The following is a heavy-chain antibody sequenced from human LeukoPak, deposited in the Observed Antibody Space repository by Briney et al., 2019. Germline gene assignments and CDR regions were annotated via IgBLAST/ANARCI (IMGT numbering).Heavy chain of an antibody. V-gene: IGHV3-23*01. J-gene: IGHJ4*02. CDR3: AKDLGYGGVYYFDY. CDR2: ISGSGGST. D-gene: IGHD4-23*01. CDR1: GFTFSSYG. Sequence: GGSLRLSCAASGFTFSSYGMHWVRQAPGKGLEWVSAISGSGGSTYYADSVKGRFTISRDNSKNTLYLQMNSLRAEDTAVYYCAKDLGYGGVYYFDYWGQGTLVTVSS.